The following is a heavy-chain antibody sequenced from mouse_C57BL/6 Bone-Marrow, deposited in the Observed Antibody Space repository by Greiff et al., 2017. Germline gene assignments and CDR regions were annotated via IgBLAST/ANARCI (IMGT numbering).Heavy chain of an antibody. CDR1: GYTFTDYY. V-gene: IGHV1-26*01. J-gene: IGHJ1*03. Sequence: EVQLQQSGPELVKPGASVKISCKASGYTFTDYYMNWVKQSHGKSLEWIGDINPNNGGTSYNQKFKGKATLTVDKSSSTAYMELRSLTSEDSAVYYWAAITTALDWYFDVWGTGTTVTVSS. D-gene: IGHD1-1*01. CDR3: AAITTALDWYFDV. CDR2: INPNNGGT.